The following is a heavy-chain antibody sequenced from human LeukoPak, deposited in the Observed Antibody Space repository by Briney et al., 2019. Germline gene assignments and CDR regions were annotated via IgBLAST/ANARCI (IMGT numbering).Heavy chain of an antibody. J-gene: IGHJ4*02. CDR3: AKVPTAMVKVVYFDY. V-gene: IGHV3-21*04. Sequence: PGGSLRLSCAASGFTFRSYSMNWVRQAPGKGLEWVSSISTGSIYIYYADSVKGRFTISRDNSKNTLYLQMNSLRAEDTAVYYCAKVPTAMVKVVYFDYWGQGTLVTVSS. D-gene: IGHD5-18*01. CDR2: ISTGSIYI. CDR1: GFTFRSYS.